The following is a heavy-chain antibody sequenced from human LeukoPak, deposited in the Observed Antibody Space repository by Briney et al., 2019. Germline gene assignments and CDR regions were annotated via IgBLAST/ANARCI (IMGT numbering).Heavy chain of an antibody. J-gene: IGHJ4*02. Sequence: PGGSLRLSCAASGFTFSSYGMHWVRQAPGKGLEWVAVISYDGSNKYYADSVKGRFTISRDNSKNTLYLQMNSLRAEDTAVYYCAKDPMTTVTTGLDYWGQGTLVTVSS. V-gene: IGHV3-30*18. CDR2: ISYDGSNK. D-gene: IGHD4-17*01. CDR1: GFTFSSYG. CDR3: AKDPMTTVTTGLDY.